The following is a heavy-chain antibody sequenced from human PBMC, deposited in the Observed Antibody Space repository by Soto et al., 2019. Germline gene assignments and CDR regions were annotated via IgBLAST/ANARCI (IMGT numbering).Heavy chain of an antibody. CDR3: ARSTVTKVNYYSYYGMDV. D-gene: IGHD4-17*01. Sequence: QVTLKESGPVLVKPTETLTLTCTVSGFSLSNARMGVSWIRQPPGKALEWLAHIFSNDEKSYSTSLKSRLTITKDTSKSQVVLTMTNMDPVDTATYYCARSTVTKVNYYSYYGMDVWGQGTTVTVSS. CDR2: IFSNDEK. V-gene: IGHV2-26*01. CDR1: GFSLSNARMG. J-gene: IGHJ6*02.